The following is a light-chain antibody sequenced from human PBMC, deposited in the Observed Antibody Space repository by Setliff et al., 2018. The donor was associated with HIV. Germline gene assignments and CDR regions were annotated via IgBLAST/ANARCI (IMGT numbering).Light chain of an antibody. J-gene: IGLJ1*01. Sequence: LTQPRSVSGSPGQSVTIPCTGTSSDVGNYNYVSWYQQHPGKAPKLMIYDVTKRPSGVPDRFAGSKSGNTASLTISGLQAEDEADYYCSSYAGSYTSLFVFGTGTKGTVL. CDR1: SSDVGNYNY. V-gene: IGLV2-11*01. CDR2: DVT. CDR3: SSYAGSYTSLFV.